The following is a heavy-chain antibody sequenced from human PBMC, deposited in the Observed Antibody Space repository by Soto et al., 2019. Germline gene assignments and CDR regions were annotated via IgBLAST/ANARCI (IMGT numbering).Heavy chain of an antibody. D-gene: IGHD5-12*01. CDR3: TTDLISGYDDYYYYMYV. Sequence: EVQLVESGGGLVKPGGSLRLSCAASGFTFSNAWMSWVRQAPGKGLEWVGRIKSKTDGGTTDYAAPVKGRFTISRDDSKNTLYLQMNSLKTEDTAVYYCTTDLISGYDDYYYYMYVWGKGTTVTVSS. V-gene: IGHV3-15*01. CDR1: GFTFSNAW. J-gene: IGHJ6*03. CDR2: IKSKTDGGTT.